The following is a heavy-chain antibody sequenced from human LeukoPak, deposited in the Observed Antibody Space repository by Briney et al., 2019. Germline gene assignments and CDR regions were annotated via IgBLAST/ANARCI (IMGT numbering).Heavy chain of an antibody. CDR1: GGSISSYY. V-gene: IGHV4-59*01. Sequence: SETLSLTCTVSGGSISSYYWSWIRQPPGKGLEWIGYIYYSGSTNYNPSLKSRVTISVDTSKNQFSLKLSSVTAAETAVYYCARVTSSEFDYWGQRTLVTVSS. J-gene: IGHJ4*02. D-gene: IGHD2-15*01. CDR2: IYYSGST. CDR3: ARVTSSEFDY.